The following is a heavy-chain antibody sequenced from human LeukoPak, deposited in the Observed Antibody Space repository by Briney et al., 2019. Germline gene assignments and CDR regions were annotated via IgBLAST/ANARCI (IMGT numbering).Heavy chain of an antibody. Sequence: SETLSLTCTVSGGSIHSYWSWIRQPAGKGLEWIGRISGSGTITYNPALQSRLTISIDTSKNQFSLKLMSGTAADTAVYYCARDSGTTGEVKFDPWGQGTLVTVSS. D-gene: IGHD3-10*01. J-gene: IGHJ5*02. CDR1: GGSIHSY. CDR3: ARDSGTTGEVKFDP. V-gene: IGHV4-4*07. CDR2: ISGSGTI.